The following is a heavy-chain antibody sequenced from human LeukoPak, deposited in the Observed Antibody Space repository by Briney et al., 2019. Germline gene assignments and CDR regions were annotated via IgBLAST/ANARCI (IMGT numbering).Heavy chain of an antibody. Sequence: PSETLSLTCAVYGGSFSGYYWSWIRQPPGKGLEWIGEINHSGSTNYNPSLKSRVTISVDTSKNQFSLKLSSVTAADTAVYYCARGFVARRGDFDYWGQGTLVTVSS. V-gene: IGHV4-34*01. D-gene: IGHD6-6*01. CDR1: GGSFSGYY. CDR3: ARGFVARRGDFDY. CDR2: INHSGST. J-gene: IGHJ4*02.